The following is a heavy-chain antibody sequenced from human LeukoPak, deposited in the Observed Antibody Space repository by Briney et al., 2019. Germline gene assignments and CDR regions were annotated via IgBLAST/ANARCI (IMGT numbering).Heavy chain of an antibody. D-gene: IGHD2-15*01. CDR3: AKGVGYCSGGSCQQFDY. J-gene: IGHJ4*02. CDR2: ISGSGGST. Sequence: PGGSLRLSCTASGFILGDYAMSWVRQAPGKGLKWVSAISGSGGSTYYADSVKGRITISRDNSKNTLYLQMNSLRAEDTAVYYCAKGVGYCSGGSCQQFDYWGQGTLVTVSS. CDR1: GFILGDYA. V-gene: IGHV3-23*01.